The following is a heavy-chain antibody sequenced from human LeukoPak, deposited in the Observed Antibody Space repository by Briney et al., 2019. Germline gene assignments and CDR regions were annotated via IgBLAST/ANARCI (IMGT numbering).Heavy chain of an antibody. Sequence: SETLSLTCTVSGGSISSYYWSWIRQRAGKGLEWIGRIYTSGNTNYNPSLKSRVTMSVDTSKNQFSLKLSSVTAADTAVYYCAQIGYYYGMDVWGQGTTVTVSS. CDR3: AQIGYYYGMDV. CDR2: IYTSGNT. D-gene: IGHD2-21*01. J-gene: IGHJ6*02. V-gene: IGHV4-4*07. CDR1: GGSISSYY.